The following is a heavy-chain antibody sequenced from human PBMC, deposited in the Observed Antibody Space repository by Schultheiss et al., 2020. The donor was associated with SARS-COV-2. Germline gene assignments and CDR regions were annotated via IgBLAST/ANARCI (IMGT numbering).Heavy chain of an antibody. CDR3: ARDTSGSVGLDP. D-gene: IGHD3-10*01. Sequence: GGSLRLSCAASGFTVSSNYMSWIRQAPGKGLEWVSYISSSSSYTNYADSVKGRFTISRDNAKNSLYLQMNSLRAEDTAVYYCARDTSGSVGLDPWGQGTLVTVSS. J-gene: IGHJ5*02. V-gene: IGHV3-11*06. CDR1: GFTVSSNY. CDR2: ISSSSSYT.